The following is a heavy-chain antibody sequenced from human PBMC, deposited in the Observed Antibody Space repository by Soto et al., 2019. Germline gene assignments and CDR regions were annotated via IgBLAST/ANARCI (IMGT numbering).Heavy chain of an antibody. V-gene: IGHV3-30*18. CDR3: AKDDDYSNYIWDYYYGMDV. CDR1: GLTVSSYG. D-gene: IGHD4-4*01. Sequence: GSLKLYCAAPGLTVSSYGMHWVRQAPDKGLEWVAVISYDGSNKYYADSVKGRFTISRDNSKNTLYLQMNSLRAEDTAVYYCAKDDDYSNYIWDYYYGMDVWGQGTTVTVSS. CDR2: ISYDGSNK. J-gene: IGHJ6*02.